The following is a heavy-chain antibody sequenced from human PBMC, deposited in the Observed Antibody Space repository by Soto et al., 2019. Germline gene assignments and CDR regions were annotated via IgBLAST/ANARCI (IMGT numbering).Heavy chain of an antibody. CDR2: FYYSEST. D-gene: IGHD3-3*01. Sequence: SETLSLTCAVSGGSISSSSFYWGWIRQPPGKGLEWIGSFYYSESTYYNPSLKSRVIISVDTSKNQFSLKLSSVTAADTAVYYCATITIFGVVPNYFDYGGQGTLVTVSS. J-gene: IGHJ4*02. CDR1: GGSISSSSFY. CDR3: ATITIFGVVPNYFDY. V-gene: IGHV4-39*01.